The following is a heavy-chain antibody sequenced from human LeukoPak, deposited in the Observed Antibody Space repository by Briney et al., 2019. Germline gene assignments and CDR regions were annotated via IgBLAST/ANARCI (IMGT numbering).Heavy chain of an antibody. CDR1: GGSFSGYY. CDR2: INHSGST. Sequence: SETLSLTCAVYGGSFSGYYWSWIRQPPGKGLEWIGEINHSGSTNYNPSLKSRVTISVDTSKNQFSLKLSSVTAADTAVYYCARGTQSVLLLGSYFDYWGQGTLATVSS. J-gene: IGHJ4*02. V-gene: IGHV4-34*01. D-gene: IGHD2-15*01. CDR3: ARGTQSVLLLGSYFDY.